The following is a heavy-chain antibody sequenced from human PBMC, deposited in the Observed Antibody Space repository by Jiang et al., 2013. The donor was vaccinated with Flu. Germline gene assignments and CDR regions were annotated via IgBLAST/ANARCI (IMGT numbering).Heavy chain of an antibody. V-gene: IGHV4-34*01. D-gene: IGHD3-10*01. CDR2: INHSGST. CDR1: GGSFSGYY. Sequence: LLKPSETLSLTCAVYGGSFSGYYWSWIRQPPGKGLEWIGEINHSGSTNYNPSLKSRVTISVDTSKNQFSLKLSSVTAADTAVYYCASYGSGSYTPYYFDYWGQGTLVTVSS. J-gene: IGHJ4*02. CDR3: ASYGSGSYTPYYFDY.